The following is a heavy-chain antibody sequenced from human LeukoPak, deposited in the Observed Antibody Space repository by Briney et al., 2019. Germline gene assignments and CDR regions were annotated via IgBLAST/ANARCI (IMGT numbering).Heavy chain of an antibody. CDR2: ISGSSNYM. CDR1: GFTFSAYS. D-gene: IGHD3-22*01. CDR3: AKAYYDSSGYSYYFDY. V-gene: IGHV3-21*01. J-gene: IGHJ4*02. Sequence: GGSLRLSCAASGFTFSAYSMNWVRQAPGKGLEWVSSISGSSNYMYYADSVKGRFTISSDNAKNSLYLQMNSLRAEDTAVYYCAKAYYDSSGYSYYFDYWGQGTLVTVSS.